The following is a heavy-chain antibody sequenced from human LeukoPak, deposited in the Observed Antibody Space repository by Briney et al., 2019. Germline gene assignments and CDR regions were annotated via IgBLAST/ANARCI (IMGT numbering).Heavy chain of an antibody. CDR2: ISDIGSI. CDR1: GGSISSYY. J-gene: IGHJ4*02. D-gene: IGHD2/OR15-2a*01. CDR3: AGHHPRNTVDF. V-gene: IGHV4-59*08. Sequence: SVTLSLTCTVSGGSISSYYWSWIRQPPGKGLEWIAYISDIGSINCNPSLKSRVTISLDTSKNQFSLKLSSVTAADTAVYYCAGHHPRNTVDFWGQGTLVTVSS.